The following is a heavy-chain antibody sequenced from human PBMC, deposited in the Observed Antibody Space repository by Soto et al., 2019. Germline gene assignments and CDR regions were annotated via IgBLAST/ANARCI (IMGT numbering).Heavy chain of an antibody. D-gene: IGHD2-15*01. CDR3: ARDRPALLLTYYGMDV. Sequence: QVQLVQSGAEVKKPGSSVKVSCKASGGTLSSYAISWVRQAPGQGLEWMGGIIPIFGTANYAQKFQGRVTITADESTSTAYMELSSLRSEDTAVYYCARDRPALLLTYYGMDVWGQGTTVTVSS. CDR1: GGTLSSYA. J-gene: IGHJ6*02. CDR2: IIPIFGTA. V-gene: IGHV1-69*01.